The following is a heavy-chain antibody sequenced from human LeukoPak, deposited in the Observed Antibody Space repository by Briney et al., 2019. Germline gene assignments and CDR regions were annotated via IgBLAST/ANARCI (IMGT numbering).Heavy chain of an antibody. CDR1: GFTVSSNY. D-gene: IGHD6-13*01. J-gene: IGHJ4*02. CDR3: ARVPTAAGTS. V-gene: IGHV3-53*01. Sequence: GVSLRLSCAASGFTVSSNYMSWVRQAQGKGLEWVSVIYSGGSTYYADSVKGRFTISRHNSKNTLYLQMNSLRAEDTAVYYCARVPTAAGTSWGQGTLVTVSS. CDR2: IYSGGST.